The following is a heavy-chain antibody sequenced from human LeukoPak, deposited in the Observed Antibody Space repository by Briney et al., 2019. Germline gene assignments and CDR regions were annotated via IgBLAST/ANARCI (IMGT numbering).Heavy chain of an antibody. CDR3: ARGKWELLFYFDY. CDR1: GGAISSYY. V-gene: IGHV4-59*01. Sequence: SETLSLTCTVSGGAISSYYWSWIRQPPGKGLEWIGYIYYSGSTNYNPSLKSRVTISVDTSKNQFSLKLSSVTAADTAVYYCARGKWELLFYFDYWGQGTLVTVSS. CDR2: IYYSGST. D-gene: IGHD1-26*01. J-gene: IGHJ4*02.